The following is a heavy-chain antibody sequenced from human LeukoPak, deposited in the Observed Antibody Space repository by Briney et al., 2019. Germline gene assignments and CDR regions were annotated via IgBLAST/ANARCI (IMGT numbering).Heavy chain of an antibody. V-gene: IGHV3-66*01. Sequence: GGSLRLSCAASGFTVSSNYMSWVRQAPGKGLEWVSVIYSGGSTYYADSVKGRFTISRDNSKNTLYLQMNSLRAEDTAVYYCAKGHYYDSSGYSPIGYWGQGTLVTVSS. D-gene: IGHD3-22*01. CDR2: IYSGGST. J-gene: IGHJ4*02. CDR3: AKGHYYDSSGYSPIGY. CDR1: GFTVSSNY.